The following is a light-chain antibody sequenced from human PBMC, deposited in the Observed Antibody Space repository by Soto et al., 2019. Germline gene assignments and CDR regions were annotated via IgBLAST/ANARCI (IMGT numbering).Light chain of an antibody. Sequence: DMVLTQSPGTLSFSPGERATLSCRASQSVSSYYLAWYQQKPGQAPRLLIYAASSRATGIPDRFSGGGSGTELTLTISRLEPEDFAVYYCYQCGSSQWTVAKGTEA. CDR3: YQCGSSQWT. V-gene: IGKV3-20*01. CDR2: AAS. J-gene: IGKJ1*01. CDR1: QSVSSYY.